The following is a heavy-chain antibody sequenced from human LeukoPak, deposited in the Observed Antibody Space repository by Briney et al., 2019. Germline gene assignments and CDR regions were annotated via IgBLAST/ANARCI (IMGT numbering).Heavy chain of an antibody. J-gene: IGHJ4*02. CDR2: IYSGGDI. CDR1: GFTVGSND. Sequence: GGSLRLSCAASGFTVGSNDMSWVRQAPGKGPEWVSVIYSGGDIYYADSVKGRFTISRDNSKNTLYLQMNSLRTDDTAVYYCARYGVGATHFDYWGQGTLVTVSS. D-gene: IGHD1-26*01. V-gene: IGHV3-66*02. CDR3: ARYGVGATHFDY.